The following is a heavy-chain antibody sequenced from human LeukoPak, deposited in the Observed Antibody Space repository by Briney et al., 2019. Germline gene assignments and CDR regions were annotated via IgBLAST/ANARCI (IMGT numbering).Heavy chain of an antibody. J-gene: IGHJ3*02. D-gene: IGHD6-19*01. V-gene: IGHV3-9*03. Sequence: AGGSLRLSXAASGFTFDDYAMHWVRQAPGKGLEWVSGISWNSGSIGYADSVKGQFTISRDNAKNSLYLQMNSLRAEDMALYYCAKSRSVAGHGGDAFDIWGQGTMVTVSS. CDR2: ISWNSGSI. CDR1: GFTFDDYA. CDR3: AKSRSVAGHGGDAFDI.